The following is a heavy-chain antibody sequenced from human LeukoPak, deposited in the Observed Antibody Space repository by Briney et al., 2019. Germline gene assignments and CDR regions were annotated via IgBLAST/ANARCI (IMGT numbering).Heavy chain of an antibody. CDR2: INPSGGST. V-gene: IGHV1-46*01. Sequence: ASVKVSCKASGYTFTSYYMHWVRQGPGQGLEWMGIINPSGGSTSYAQKFQGRVTITADESTSTAYMELSSLRSEDTAVYYCAVKYYYDSSGYYGEFDYWGQGTLVTVSS. CDR3: AVKYYYDSSGYYGEFDY. CDR1: GYTFTSYY. J-gene: IGHJ4*02. D-gene: IGHD3-22*01.